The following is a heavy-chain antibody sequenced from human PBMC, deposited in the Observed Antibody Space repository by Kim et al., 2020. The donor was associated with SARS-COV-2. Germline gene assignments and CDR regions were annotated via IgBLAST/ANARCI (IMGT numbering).Heavy chain of an antibody. V-gene: IGHV1-2*02. Sequence: ASVKVSCKASGYTFTGYYMHWVRQAPGQGLEWMGWINPNSGGTNYAQKFQGRVTMTRDTSISTAYMELSRLRSDDTAVYYCARGNKLTMAFWWFDPWGQGTLVTVSS. CDR1: GYTFTGYY. D-gene: IGHD3-10*01. J-gene: IGHJ5*02. CDR2: INPNSGGT. CDR3: ARGNKLTMAFWWFDP.